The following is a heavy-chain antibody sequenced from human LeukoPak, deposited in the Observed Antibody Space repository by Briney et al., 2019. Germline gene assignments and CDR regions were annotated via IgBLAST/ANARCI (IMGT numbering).Heavy chain of an antibody. V-gene: IGHV1-3*04. J-gene: IGHJ5*02. CDR3: ARDLYLKNWFDP. D-gene: IGHD2-2*02. CDR2: INTANGKT. CDR1: GYSFTDYA. Sequence: ASAKVSCKASGYSFTDYAMHWVRQAPGQRLEWMGWINTANGKTKYSQKFQDRVTITRDTSATTAYMELSSLRSEDTAVFYCARDLYLKNWFDPWGLGTLVTVSS.